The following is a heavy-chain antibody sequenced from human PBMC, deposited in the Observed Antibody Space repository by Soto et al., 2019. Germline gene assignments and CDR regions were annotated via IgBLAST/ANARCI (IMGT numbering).Heavy chain of an antibody. J-gene: IGHJ4*02. CDR2: LYNAERT. Sequence: ASETLSLTCTVSGGSVSSHYWSWIRQPAGKGLEWLGRLYNAERTSYNPSLKGRVTMSMDTSNNQFSLKLTSATAADTAVYFCAREPLAHSYFDFWGQGXLVTVYS. V-gene: IGHV4-4*07. CDR1: GGSVSSHY. CDR3: AREPLAHSYFDF.